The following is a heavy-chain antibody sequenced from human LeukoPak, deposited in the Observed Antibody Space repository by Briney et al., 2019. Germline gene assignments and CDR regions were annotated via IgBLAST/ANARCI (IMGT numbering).Heavy chain of an antibody. J-gene: IGHJ3*02. CDR1: GGSFSGYY. D-gene: IGHD3-10*01. Sequence: PSETLSLTCTVYGGSFSGYYWTWIRQPPGKGLEWIGEMNHSGSANYNPSLKSRVTISVDTSKNQCSLRLSSVTAADTAVYYCARHRYYYGSGSYDAFDIWGQGTMVTVSS. CDR2: MNHSGSA. CDR3: ARHRYYYGSGSYDAFDI. V-gene: IGHV4-34*01.